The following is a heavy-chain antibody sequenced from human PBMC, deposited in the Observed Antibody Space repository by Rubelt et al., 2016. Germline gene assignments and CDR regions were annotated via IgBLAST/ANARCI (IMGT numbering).Heavy chain of an antibody. V-gene: IGHV4-61*01. CDR3: ARESATREYKQNPFDY. D-gene: IGHD5-24*01. CDR1: GGSVSSGSYY. Sequence: QVQLQESGPGLVKPSETLSLTCTVSGGSVSSGSYYWSWIRQPPGKGLEWIGYIYYSGSPNYNPSLRSRVTISVDTSKNQFSLKLSSVTAADTAVYYCARESATREYKQNPFDYWGQGTLVTVSS. J-gene: IGHJ4*02. CDR2: IYYSGSP.